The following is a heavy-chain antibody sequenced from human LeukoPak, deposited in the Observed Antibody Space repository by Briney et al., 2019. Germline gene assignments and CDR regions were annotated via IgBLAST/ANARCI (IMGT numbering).Heavy chain of an antibody. V-gene: IGHV1-24*01. D-gene: IGHD2-15*01. CDR1: GYTLTELS. CDR3: ATIDCSGSSCAKRRYYYYGMDV. CDR2: FDPEDGET. J-gene: IGHJ6*02. Sequence: ASVKVSCKVSGYTLTELSMHWVRQAPGKGLEWMGGFDPEDGETIYAQKFQGRVTMTEDTSTDTAYMELSSLRSEDTAVYYCATIDCSGSSCAKRRYYYYGMDVWGQGTTVTVSS.